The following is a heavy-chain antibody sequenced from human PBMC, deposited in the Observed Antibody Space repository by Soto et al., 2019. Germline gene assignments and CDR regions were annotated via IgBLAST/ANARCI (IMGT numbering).Heavy chain of an antibody. V-gene: IGHV4-59*01. Sequence: QVQLQESGPGLVKPSETLSLTCTVSGGSISSYYWSWIRQPPGKGLEWIGYIYYSGSTNYNPSLECRVTISVDTSKNQFSLKLSSVTAADTAVYYCARERPVTCGDCYSLDAFDIWGQGTMVTVSS. J-gene: IGHJ3*02. CDR2: IYYSGST. CDR1: GGSISSYY. CDR3: ARERPVTCGDCYSLDAFDI. D-gene: IGHD2-21*02.